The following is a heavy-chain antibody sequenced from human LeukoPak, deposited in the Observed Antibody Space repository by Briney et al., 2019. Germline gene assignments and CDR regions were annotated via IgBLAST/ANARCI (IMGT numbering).Heavy chain of an antibody. J-gene: IGHJ4*02. CDR1: GFTFDDYT. CDR2: ISWDGGST. Sequence: GGSLRLSCAASGFTFDDYTMHWVRQAPGKGLEWVSLISWDGGSTYYADSVKGRFTISRDNAKNSLYLQMNSLRAEDTALYYCARESGATVTDGPIDYWGQGTLVTVSS. D-gene: IGHD4-17*01. CDR3: ARESGATVTDGPIDY. V-gene: IGHV3-43*01.